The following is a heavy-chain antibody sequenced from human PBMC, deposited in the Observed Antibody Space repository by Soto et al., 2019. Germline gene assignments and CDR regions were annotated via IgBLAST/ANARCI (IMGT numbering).Heavy chain of an antibody. J-gene: IGHJ5*02. Sequence: PSETLSLTCTVSGGSISSYYWSWIRQPPGKGLEWIGYIYYSGSTNYNPSLKSRVTISVDTSKNQFSLKLSSVTAADTAVYYCARAQILGYCSSTSCYGYNWFDPWGQGTLVTVSS. V-gene: IGHV4-59*01. CDR3: ARAQILGYCSSTSCYGYNWFDP. CDR2: IYYSGST. D-gene: IGHD2-2*01. CDR1: GGSISSYY.